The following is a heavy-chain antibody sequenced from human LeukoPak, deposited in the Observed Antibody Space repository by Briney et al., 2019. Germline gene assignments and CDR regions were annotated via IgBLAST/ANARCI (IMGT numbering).Heavy chain of an antibody. CDR2: IYSGGST. D-gene: IGHD3-22*01. CDR1: GFTVSSNY. J-gene: IGHJ4*02. V-gene: IGHV3-66*01. CDR3: ARDSSGYYPHY. Sequence: GGSLRLSCAASGFTVSSNYMSWVRQAPGKGLEWVSVIYSGGSTYYADSAKGRFTISRDNSKNTLYLQMNSLRAEDTAVYYCARDSSGYYPHYWGQGTLVTVSS.